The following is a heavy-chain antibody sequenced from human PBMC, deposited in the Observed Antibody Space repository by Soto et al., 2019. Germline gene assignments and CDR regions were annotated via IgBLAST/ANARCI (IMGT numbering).Heavy chain of an antibody. Sequence: QVQLVQSGAEVKKPGSSVKVSCKASGGTFSTYPISWVRQAPGQGLEWMGGIIPIFGTANYAQKFQGRVTITADESTGTASMELSSLRSEDTAVYYCATNTITFGGVINYYNMDVWGQGTTVTVSS. CDR1: GGTFSTYP. CDR3: ATNTITFGGVINYYNMDV. V-gene: IGHV1-69*12. J-gene: IGHJ6*02. CDR2: IIPIFGTA. D-gene: IGHD3-16*01.